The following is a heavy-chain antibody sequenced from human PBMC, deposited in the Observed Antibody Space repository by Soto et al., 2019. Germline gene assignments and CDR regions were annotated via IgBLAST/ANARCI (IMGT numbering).Heavy chain of an antibody. V-gene: IGHV4-31*03. CDR2: IYYSGST. CDR3: ARGPIQLWLPGRDNWFDP. D-gene: IGHD5-18*01. Sequence: PSETLSLTCTVSGGSISSGGYYWSWIRQHPGKGLEWIGYIYYSGSTYYNPSLKSRVTISVDTSKNQFSLKLSSVTAADTAVYYCARGPIQLWLPGRDNWFDPWGQGTLVTVSS. CDR1: GGSISSGGYY. J-gene: IGHJ5*02.